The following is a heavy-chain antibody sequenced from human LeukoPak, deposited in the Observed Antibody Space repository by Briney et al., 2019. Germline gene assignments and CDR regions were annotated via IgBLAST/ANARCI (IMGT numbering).Heavy chain of an antibody. CDR3: AKLNLGEMAYFDS. CDR2: ISVGGGDT. V-gene: IGHV3-23*01. Sequence: PGGSLRLSCAASGFIFSSYVMGWVRQAPGKGLEWVSSISVGGGDTFASDSVKGRLTITRENSKNTLYLQMTGLRVEDTAVYFCAKLNLGEMAYFDSWGQGTLVTVSS. CDR1: GFIFSSYV. D-gene: IGHD3-16*01. J-gene: IGHJ4*02.